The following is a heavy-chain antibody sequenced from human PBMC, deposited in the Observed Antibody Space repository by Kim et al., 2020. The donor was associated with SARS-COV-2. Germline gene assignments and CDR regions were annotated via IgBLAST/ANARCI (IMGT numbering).Heavy chain of an antibody. J-gene: IGHJ4*02. V-gene: IGHV1-69*01. CDR3: ANSTAVVVAAI. CDR2: A. Sequence: ANYAQKFQGRVTITADESTSTAYMELSSLRSEDTAVYYCANSTAVVVAAIWGQGTLVTVSS. D-gene: IGHD2-15*01.